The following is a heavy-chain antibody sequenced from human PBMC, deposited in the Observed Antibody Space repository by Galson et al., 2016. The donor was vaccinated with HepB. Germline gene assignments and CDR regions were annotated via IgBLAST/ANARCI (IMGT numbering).Heavy chain of an antibody. Sequence: TLSLTCSVSGGSIIDTSYYWAVIRQPPGKGLEWIGTIYYSGITYYNPSLKSRLTISVDTSKNHFSLRLTSVTASDTAVYYCARQSIQWGYSDFWGQGTLVTVSS. CDR3: ARQSIQWGYSDF. CDR1: GGSIIDTSYY. V-gene: IGHV4-39*01. CDR2: IYYSGIT. J-gene: IGHJ4*02. D-gene: IGHD3-22*01.